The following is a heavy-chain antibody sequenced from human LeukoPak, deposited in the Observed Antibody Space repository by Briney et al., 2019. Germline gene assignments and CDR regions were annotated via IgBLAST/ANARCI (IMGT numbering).Heavy chain of an antibody. D-gene: IGHD1-26*01. J-gene: IGHJ4*02. CDR2: ISGSGGST. CDR1: GFTFSSYA. CDR3: AKDAMAPYSGSPEYYFDY. V-gene: IGHV3-23*01. Sequence: GGSLRLSCAASGFTFSSYAMSWVRQAPGKGLEWVSAISGSGGSTYYADSVKGRFTISRDNSKNTLYLQMNSLRAEDTAVYYCAKDAMAPYSGSPEYYFDYWGQGTLVTVSS.